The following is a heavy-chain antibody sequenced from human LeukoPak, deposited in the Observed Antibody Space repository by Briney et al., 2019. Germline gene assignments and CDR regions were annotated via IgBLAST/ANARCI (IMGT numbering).Heavy chain of an antibody. CDR1: GFTFSDSW. CDR3: ATYTHWVAGDV. V-gene: IGHV3-7*01. D-gene: IGHD3-16*01. CDR2: MNQDGSDK. Sequence: GGSLRLSCAASGFTFSDSWMSWVRQAPGKGLEWVANMNQDGSDKDYVDSVKGRFTISRDNARNSLYLQMGSLRAEDTAVYYCATYTHWVAGDVWGQGTTVTVSS. J-gene: IGHJ6*02.